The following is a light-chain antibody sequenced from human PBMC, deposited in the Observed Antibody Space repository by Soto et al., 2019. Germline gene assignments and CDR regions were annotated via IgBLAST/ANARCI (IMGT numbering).Light chain of an antibody. J-gene: IGLJ3*02. V-gene: IGLV2-14*01. CDR3: CSSPGDFTWV. CDR2: EVN. Sequence: QSALTQPASLSGSPGQSITISCTGTSSDIGAYDYVSWFQQHPGKAPKLMISEVNNRPSGVSNRFSGSKSGNTAYLTISGLQVEDEADYYCCSSPGDFTWVFGGGTQLTVL. CDR1: SSDIGAYDY.